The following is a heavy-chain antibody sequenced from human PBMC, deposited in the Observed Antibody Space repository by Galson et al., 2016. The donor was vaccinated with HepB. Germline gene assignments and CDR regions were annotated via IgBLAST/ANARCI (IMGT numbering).Heavy chain of an antibody. J-gene: IGHJ2*01. CDR2: ISGSGEST. D-gene: IGHD3-16*01. Sequence: SLRLSCAASGFRFSDYIMSWVRQAPGKGLEWVSAISGSGESTYYAGSMKGRVDISRENSKNTFFLEMNSLRADDTGVYYCVKGGPITLIMRWYFDLWGRGTLVTVSS. V-gene: IGHV3-23*01. CDR3: VKGGPITLIMRWYFDL. CDR1: GFRFSDYI.